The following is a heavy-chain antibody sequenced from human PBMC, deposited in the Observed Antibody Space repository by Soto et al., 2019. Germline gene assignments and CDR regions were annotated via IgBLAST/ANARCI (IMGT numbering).Heavy chain of an antibody. CDR1: GYTFTSYY. CDR3: GRGSFITMIVNY. V-gene: IGHV1-46*01. Sequence: QVQLVQSGAEVKKPGASVKVSCKASGYTFTSYYMHWVRQAPGEGLEWMGIINPSGGSSSYAQKFQDRVTMTRDTSTNTVSVELTSLRSEETAVYYCGRGSFITMIVNYWGHGTLVTVSS. D-gene: IGHD3-22*01. J-gene: IGHJ4*01. CDR2: INPSGGSS.